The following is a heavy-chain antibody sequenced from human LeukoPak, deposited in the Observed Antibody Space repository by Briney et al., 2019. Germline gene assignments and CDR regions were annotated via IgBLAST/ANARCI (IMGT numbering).Heavy chain of an antibody. D-gene: IGHD3-22*01. V-gene: IGHV3-74*01. Sequence: PGGSLRVSCAASGFTFSRYWMHWVRQPPGKGLVWVARIKSDGTTDYDDSVKGRFTISRDNAKNTVSLQMNSLRPEDTGVYYCTRAPSEIGGYYPEYFRHWGQGTMVTVSS. CDR1: GFTFSRYW. CDR3: TRAPSEIGGYYPEYFRH. J-gene: IGHJ1*01. CDR2: IKSDGTT.